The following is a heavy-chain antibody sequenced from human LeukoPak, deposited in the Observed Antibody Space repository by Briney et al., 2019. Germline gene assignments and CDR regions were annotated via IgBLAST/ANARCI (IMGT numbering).Heavy chain of an antibody. V-gene: IGHV3-23*01. CDR3: AKDPPLGY. Sequence: GASLRLSYAASGFTVSSYAMSWVRQAPGKGLEGVSVSSGSGGSTYYAASVKGWFTISRDNSKNTLYLKMNSLRAEDTAVYYCAKDPPLGYWGQGTLVTVSS. CDR2: SSGSGGST. CDR1: GFTVSSYA. J-gene: IGHJ4*02. D-gene: IGHD3-16*01.